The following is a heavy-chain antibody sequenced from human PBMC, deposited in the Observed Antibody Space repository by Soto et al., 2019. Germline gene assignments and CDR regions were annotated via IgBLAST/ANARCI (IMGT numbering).Heavy chain of an antibody. J-gene: IGHJ4*01. D-gene: IGHD2-15*01. CDR3: ARDAGGPYDH. CDR1: GAPITINY. Sequence: SETLSLTCTVSGAPITINYWSWIRQAPGKGLEWIGYIYYSGSTTYNPSLKSRVTISADTPKDQFSLKLNSVTAADTAVYYCARDAGGPYDHWGSGILVTVSS. CDR2: IYYSGST. V-gene: IGHV4-59*01.